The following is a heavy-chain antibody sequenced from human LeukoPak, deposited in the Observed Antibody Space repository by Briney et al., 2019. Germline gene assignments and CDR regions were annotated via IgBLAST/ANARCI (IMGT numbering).Heavy chain of an antibody. CDR2: ISSNGGST. CDR3: AGGNHQRTDIVATIGAFDI. D-gene: IGHD5-12*01. Sequence: HPGGSLRLSCAASGFTFSSYAMHWVRQAPGKGLEYVSAISSNGGSTYYANSVKGRFTISRDNSKNTLYLQMGSLRAEDMAVYYCAGGNHQRTDIVATIGAFDIWCQGTMVTVSS. CDR1: GFTFSSYA. J-gene: IGHJ3*02. V-gene: IGHV3-64*01.